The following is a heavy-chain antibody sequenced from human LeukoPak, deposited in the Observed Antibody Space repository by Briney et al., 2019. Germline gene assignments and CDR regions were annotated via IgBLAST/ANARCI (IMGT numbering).Heavy chain of an antibody. Sequence: ASVKVSCKASGYTFTSYAINWVRQATGHGLEWMGWMNPNSGNTGYAQKFQGRVTVTRNTSISTAYMELSSLRSEDTAVYYCARVPLGTGRYFDWLPTGWGQGTLVTVSS. CDR2: MNPNSGNT. V-gene: IGHV1-8*02. CDR1: GYTFTSYA. CDR3: ARVPLGTGRYFDWLPTG. J-gene: IGHJ4*02. D-gene: IGHD3-9*01.